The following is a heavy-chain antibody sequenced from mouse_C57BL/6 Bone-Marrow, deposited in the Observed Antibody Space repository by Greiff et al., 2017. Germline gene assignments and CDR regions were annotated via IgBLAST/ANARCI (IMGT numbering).Heavy chain of an antibody. CDR1: GYTFTSYW. CDR2: IDPSDSYT. D-gene: IGHD2-3*01. Sequence: QVQLQQSGAELVKPGASVKLSCKASGYTFTSYWMQWVKQRPGQGLEWIGEIDPSDSYTNYNQKFKGKATLTVDTSSSTAYLQLSSLTSEDSAVYYCARSDDGYVGWGQGNTLTVSS. J-gene: IGHJ2*01. CDR3: ARSDDGYVG. V-gene: IGHV1-50*01.